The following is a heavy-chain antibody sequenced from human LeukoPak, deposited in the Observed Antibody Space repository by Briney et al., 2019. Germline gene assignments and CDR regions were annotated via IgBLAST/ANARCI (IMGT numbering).Heavy chain of an antibody. CDR3: ARVLLEDLRVVIIPVGWFDP. V-gene: IGHV4-39*07. D-gene: IGHD3-3*01. J-gene: IGHJ5*02. CDR2: IYYSGST. CDR1: GYSISSSSYY. Sequence: PSETLSLTCTVSGYSISSSSYYWGWIRQPPGKGLEWIGSIYYSGSTYYNPSLKSRVTISVDTSKNQFSLKLSSVTAADTAVYYCARVLLEDLRVVIIPVGWFDPWGQGTLVTVSS.